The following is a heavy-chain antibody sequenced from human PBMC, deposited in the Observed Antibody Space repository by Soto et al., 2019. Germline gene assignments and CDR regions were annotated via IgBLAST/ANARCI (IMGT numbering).Heavy chain of an antibody. J-gene: IGHJ4*02. D-gene: IGHD5-12*01. CDR1: GFTFDDYA. Sequence: EVQLVESGGGLVQPGRSLRLSCAASGFTFDDYAMHWVRQAPGKGLECVSGISWNSGSIGYADSVKGRFTISRDNAKNSLYLQMNSLRSEDTALYYCAKDMGYDLSPLGYFDYLGQGTLVTVSS. V-gene: IGHV3-9*01. CDR2: ISWNSGSI. CDR3: AKDMGYDLSPLGYFDY.